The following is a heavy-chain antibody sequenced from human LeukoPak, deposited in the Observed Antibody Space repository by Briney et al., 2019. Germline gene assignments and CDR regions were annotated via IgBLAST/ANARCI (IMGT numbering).Heavy chain of an antibody. Sequence: SETLSLTCTVSGGSISSYYWSWIRQPPGKGLEWIGYIYYSGSTNYNPSLKSRVTISVDTSKNQFSLKLSSVTAADTAVYYCARVGSYGSGSYYNLLIDYWGQGTLVTVSS. CDR1: GGSISSYY. CDR2: IYYSGST. CDR3: ARVGSYGSGSYYNLLIDY. J-gene: IGHJ4*02. D-gene: IGHD3-10*01. V-gene: IGHV4-59*01.